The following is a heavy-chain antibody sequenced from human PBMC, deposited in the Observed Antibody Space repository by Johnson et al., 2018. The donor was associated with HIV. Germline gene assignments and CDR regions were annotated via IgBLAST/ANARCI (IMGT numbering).Heavy chain of an antibody. V-gene: IGHV3-23*04. D-gene: IGHD1-7*01. J-gene: IGHJ3*02. CDR2: ISGSGGST. CDR1: GFTFSSYA. Sequence: VQLVESGGGLVQPGGSLRLSCAASGFTFSSYAMSWVLQAPGKGLEWVSAISGSGGSTYYADSVKGRFTISRDNSKHTLYLQMNSLRAEDTAVYYCAKDRRELPSPFDIWGQGTMVTVSS. CDR3: AKDRRELPSPFDI.